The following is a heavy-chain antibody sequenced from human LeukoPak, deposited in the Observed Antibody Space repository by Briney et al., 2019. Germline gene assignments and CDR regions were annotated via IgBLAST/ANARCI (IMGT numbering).Heavy chain of an antibody. CDR1: GGSISSYY. D-gene: IGHD2-15*01. Sequence: SETLSLTCTVSGGSISSYYWSWIRQPPGKGLEWIGYIYYSGSTNYNPSLKSRVTISVDTSKNQFSLKLSSVTAADTAVYYCARAGAVVVAALPGAFDYWGQGTLVTVSS. V-gene: IGHV4-59*01. J-gene: IGHJ4*02. CDR3: ARAGAVVVAALPGAFDY. CDR2: IYYSGST.